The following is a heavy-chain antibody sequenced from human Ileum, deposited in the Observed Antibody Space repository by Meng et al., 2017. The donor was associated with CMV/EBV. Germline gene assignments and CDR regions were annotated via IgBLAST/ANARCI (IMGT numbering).Heavy chain of an antibody. CDR1: GFTFSSYG. Sequence: GESLKISCAASGFTFSSYGMNWVRQAPGKGLEWVAVIRIDGVNKYYADSVKGRFIISRDNSESTLYLRIDSLRSEDTAVYYCSKGETGGIKGSTYDYYGMDVWGQGTMVTVSS. D-gene: IGHD1-26*01. J-gene: IGHJ6*02. V-gene: IGHV3-30*02. CDR3: SKGETGGIKGSTYDYYGMDV. CDR2: IRIDGVNK.